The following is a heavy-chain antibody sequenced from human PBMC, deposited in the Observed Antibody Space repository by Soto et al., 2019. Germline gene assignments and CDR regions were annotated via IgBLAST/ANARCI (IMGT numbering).Heavy chain of an antibody. CDR2: IYYSGST. D-gene: IGHD1-26*01. J-gene: IGHJ6*02. V-gene: IGHV4-31*11. CDR3: ARDRAPRRSWDYYYYYYGMDV. Sequence: PSGSLSLACAVSGGSFSSAGYYWCWIGQDPGKGLEGIGYIYYSGSTYYNPSLKSRVTISVDTSKNQFSLKLSSVPAADTAVYYCARDRAPRRSWDYYYYYYGMDVWGQGTTVTVSS. CDR1: GGSFSSAGYY.